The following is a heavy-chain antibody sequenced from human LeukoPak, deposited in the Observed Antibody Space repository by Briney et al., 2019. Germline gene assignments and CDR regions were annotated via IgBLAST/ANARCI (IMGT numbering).Heavy chain of an antibody. J-gene: IGHJ6*02. D-gene: IGHD3-3*01. CDR2: INPNSGGT. CDR1: GYTFIGYY. CDR3: ARALRFLEWIGQPAYDYYGMDV. V-gene: IGHV1-2*02. Sequence: ASVKVSCKASGYTFIGYYMHWVRQAPGQGPEWVGWINPNSGGTKYAQKFQGGVTMTRDTSISTAHMELSRLRSDDTAVYYCARALRFLEWIGQPAYDYYGMDVWGQGTTVTVSS.